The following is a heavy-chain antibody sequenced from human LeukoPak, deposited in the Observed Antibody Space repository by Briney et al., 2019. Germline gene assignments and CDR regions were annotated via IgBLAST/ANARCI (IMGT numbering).Heavy chain of an antibody. CDR3: ARDRGLDGSDQLDS. Sequence: SPETLSLTCTVSGGSISSYHWIWIRQPAGKGLEWIGRINSNGDTVYNPSLKSRATMSLDMTNNQFSLKLSSVTAADTAVYYCARDRGLDGSDQLDSWGPGTLVTVSS. CDR2: INSNGDT. V-gene: IGHV4-4*07. CDR1: GGSISSYH. D-gene: IGHD3-10*01. J-gene: IGHJ5*01.